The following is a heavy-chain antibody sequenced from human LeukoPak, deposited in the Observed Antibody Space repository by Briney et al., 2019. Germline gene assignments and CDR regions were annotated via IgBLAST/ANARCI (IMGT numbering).Heavy chain of an antibody. Sequence: SETLSLTCAVCGGSFSGYYWSWIRQPPGKGLEWIGEINHSGSTNYNPSLKSRVTISVDTSKNQFSLKLSSVTAADTAVYYCARGRRCSSTSCYTFPPYWYFDLWGRGTLVTVSS. CDR3: ARGRRCSSTSCYTFPPYWYFDL. D-gene: IGHD2-2*02. J-gene: IGHJ2*01. CDR2: INHSGST. V-gene: IGHV4-34*01. CDR1: GGSFSGYY.